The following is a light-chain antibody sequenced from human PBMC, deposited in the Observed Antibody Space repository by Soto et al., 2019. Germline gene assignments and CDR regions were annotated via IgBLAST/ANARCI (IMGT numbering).Light chain of an antibody. CDR3: QQYGSSPRT. CDR1: QSVSSY. Sequence: EIVMTQSPATLSVSPGARATLSCRASQSVSSYLAWYQQKPGQAPRLLIYGASSRATGIPGRFSGSGSGTDFTLTISRLEHDDFAVYYCQQYGSSPRTFGGGTKVDIK. CDR2: GAS. J-gene: IGKJ4*02. V-gene: IGKV3-20*01.